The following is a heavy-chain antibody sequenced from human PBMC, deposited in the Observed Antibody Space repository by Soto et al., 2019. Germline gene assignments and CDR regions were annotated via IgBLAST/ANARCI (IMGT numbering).Heavy chain of an antibody. J-gene: IGHJ4*02. CDR1: GFTFSSYG. Sequence: PGGSLRLSCAASGFTFSSYGMHWVRQAPGKGLEWVAVIWYDGSNKYYADSVKGRFTISRDNSKNTLYLQMNSLRAEDTAVYYCARDLFSGYDSVFDYWGQGTLVTVSS. CDR3: ARDLFSGYDSVFDY. CDR2: IWYDGSNK. D-gene: IGHD5-12*01. V-gene: IGHV3-33*01.